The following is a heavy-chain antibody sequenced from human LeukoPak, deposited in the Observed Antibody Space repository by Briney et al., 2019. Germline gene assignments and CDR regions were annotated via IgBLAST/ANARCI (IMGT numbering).Heavy chain of an antibody. CDR2: IWYDGSNK. CDR1: GFTFSSYG. D-gene: IGHD1-26*01. V-gene: IGHV3-33*01. CDR3: ASSGSYYYFDY. Sequence: PGGSLRLSCAASGFTFSSYGMHWVRQAPGKGLEWVAVIWYDGSNKYYADSVKGRFTISRDNSKNTLYLQMNSLRAEDTAVYCCASSGSYYYFDYWGQGTLVTVSS. J-gene: IGHJ4*02.